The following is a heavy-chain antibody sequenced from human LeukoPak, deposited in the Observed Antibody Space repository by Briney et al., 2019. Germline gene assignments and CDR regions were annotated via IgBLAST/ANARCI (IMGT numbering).Heavy chain of an antibody. CDR1: GFTFSSYA. J-gene: IGHJ4*02. V-gene: IGHV3-23*01. CDR3: AKVECSSTSCQYFDY. Sequence: GGSLRLSCAASGFTFSSYAMSWVRQAPGKGLEWVSAISGSGGSTYYADSVKGRFTISRDNSKNTLYLQMNSLRAEDTAVYYCAKVECSSTSCQYFDYWGQGTLVTVSS. CDR2: ISGSGGST. D-gene: IGHD2-2*01.